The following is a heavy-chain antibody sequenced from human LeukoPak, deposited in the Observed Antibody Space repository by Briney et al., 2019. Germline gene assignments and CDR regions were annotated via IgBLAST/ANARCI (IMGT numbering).Heavy chain of an antibody. CDR3: ARANQGYHDENYYYYYGMDV. CDR1: GGTFSSYA. J-gene: IGHJ6*02. D-gene: IGHD2-2*01. Sequence: SVKVSCKASGGTFSSYAISWVRQAPGQGLEWMGRIIPILGVANYAQKFQGRVTITADKSTSTAYMELSSLRSEDTAVYYCARANQGYHDENYYYYYGMDVWGQGTTVTVSS. CDR2: IIPILGVA. V-gene: IGHV1-69*04.